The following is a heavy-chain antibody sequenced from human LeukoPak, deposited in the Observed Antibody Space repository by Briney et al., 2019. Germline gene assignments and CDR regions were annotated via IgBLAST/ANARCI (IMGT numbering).Heavy chain of an antibody. Sequence: PSETLSLTCTVSGGSISSYYWSWIRQPAGKGLEWIGRIYTSGSTNYNPSLKSRVTMSVDTSKNQFSLKLSSVTAADTAVYYCARDGGYSSSSANYYYYYMDVWGKGTTVTVSS. CDR1: GGSISSYY. CDR3: ARDGGYSSSSANYYYYYMDV. J-gene: IGHJ6*03. CDR2: IYTSGST. V-gene: IGHV4-4*07. D-gene: IGHD6-6*01.